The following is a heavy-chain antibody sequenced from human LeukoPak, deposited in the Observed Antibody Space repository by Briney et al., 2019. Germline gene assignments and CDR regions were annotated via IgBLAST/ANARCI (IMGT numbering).Heavy chain of an antibody. D-gene: IGHD5-18*01. Sequence: SETLSLTCAVYGGSFSGYYWSWIRQPPGKGLEWIGEINHSGSTNYNPSLKSRVTISVDTSKNQFSLKLSSVTAADTAVYYCARRYSYGYLVVWGQGTLVTVSS. CDR1: GGSFSGYY. CDR3: ARRYSYGYLVV. CDR2: INHSGST. J-gene: IGHJ4*02. V-gene: IGHV4-34*01.